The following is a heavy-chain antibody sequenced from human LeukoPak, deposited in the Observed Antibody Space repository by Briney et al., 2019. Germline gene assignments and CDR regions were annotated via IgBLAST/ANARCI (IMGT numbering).Heavy chain of an antibody. CDR3: AREGPRNHWYFDL. J-gene: IGHJ2*01. CDR1: GFTVNSNY. V-gene: IGHV3-53*01. CDR2: VYTTDTT. Sequence: PGGSLRLSCAASGFTVNSNYMSWVRQAPGKGLEWVPVVYTTDTTYYADSVKGRFTISRDNSKNTLYLQMNSLRAEDTAVYYCAREGPRNHWYFDLWGRGTLVTVSS.